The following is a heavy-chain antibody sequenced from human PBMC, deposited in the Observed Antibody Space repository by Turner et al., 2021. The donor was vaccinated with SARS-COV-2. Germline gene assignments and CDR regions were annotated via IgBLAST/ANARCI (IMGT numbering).Heavy chain of an antibody. Sequence: QVQLVQSGAEVKKPGSSVKVSCKASGGTFSSYAISWVRQAPGQGLEWMGGIIPIFGTANYAQKFQGRVTITADESTSTAYMELSSLRSEDTAVFYCATGAYDYGDPQGYYYGMDVWGQGTTVTVSS. D-gene: IGHD4-17*01. J-gene: IGHJ6*02. V-gene: IGHV1-69*01. CDR1: GGTFSSYA. CDR3: ATGAYDYGDPQGYYYGMDV. CDR2: IIPIFGTA.